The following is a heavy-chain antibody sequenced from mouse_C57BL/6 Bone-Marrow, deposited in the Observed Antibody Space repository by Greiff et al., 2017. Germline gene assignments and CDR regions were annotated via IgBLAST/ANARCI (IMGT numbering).Heavy chain of an antibody. Sequence: EVKVVESGPELVKPGASVKMSCKASGYTFTDYNMPWVQQSHGKSLEWIGYINPNNGGTSYNQKFKGKATLTVNKSSSTAYMELRSLTSEDSAVYYCARYDYYGSSPGYWGQGTTLTVSS. CDR3: ARYDYYGSSPGY. CDR1: GYTFTDYN. D-gene: IGHD1-1*01. V-gene: IGHV1-22*01. CDR2: INPNNGGT. J-gene: IGHJ2*01.